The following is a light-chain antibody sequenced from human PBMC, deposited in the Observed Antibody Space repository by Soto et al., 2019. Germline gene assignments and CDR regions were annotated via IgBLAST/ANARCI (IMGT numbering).Light chain of an antibody. V-gene: IGLV2-8*01. J-gene: IGLJ3*02. CDR1: SSDIGGYDY. CDR3: SSFAGDNNFGV. Sequence: QSVLAQPPSASGSPGQSVTISCTGTSSDIGGYDYVSWYQQHPGKAPKLMIYEVTKRPSGVPDRFFGSKSGNTASLTVSGLQTEDDAVYYCSSFAGDNNFGVFGGGTKLTVL. CDR2: EVT.